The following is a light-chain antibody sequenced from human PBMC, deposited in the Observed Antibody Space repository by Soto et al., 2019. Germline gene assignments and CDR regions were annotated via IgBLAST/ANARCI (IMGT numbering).Light chain of an antibody. V-gene: IGLV2-11*01. CDR3: CTYAGSYTFWV. CDR1: SSDVGGYNY. J-gene: IGLJ3*02. Sequence: QSALTQPRSVSGSPGQSVTISCTGTSSDVGGYNYVSWYQQHPGKVPKVMIYDVSRRPSGVPDRFPGSKSGNTASLTISGLQAEDEAEYYCCTYAGSYTFWVFGGGTKLTVL. CDR2: DVS.